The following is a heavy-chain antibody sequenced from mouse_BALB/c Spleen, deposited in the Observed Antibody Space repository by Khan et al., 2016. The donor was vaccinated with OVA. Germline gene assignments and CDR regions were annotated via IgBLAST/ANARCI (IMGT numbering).Heavy chain of an antibody. CDR1: GYIFTSYW. Sequence: VQLQQSGTVLARPGTSVKMSCKASGYIFTSYWMHWVKQRPGQGLEWIGTIHPGNSDNSYNQKFKAKAKLTAVTSTSTADMELSSLTNEDSAVYYCLRSVYDGYSWYFDVWGAGTTVTVSS. CDR2: IHPGNSDN. CDR3: LRSVYDGYSWYFDV. D-gene: IGHD2-3*01. J-gene: IGHJ1*01. V-gene: IGHV1-5*01.